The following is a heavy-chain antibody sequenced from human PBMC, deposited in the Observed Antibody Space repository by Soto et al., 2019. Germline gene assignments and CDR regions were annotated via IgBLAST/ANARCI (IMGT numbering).Heavy chain of an antibody. V-gene: IGHV3-23*01. CDR1: GFTFSSYA. D-gene: IGHD3-10*01. CDR2: ISGSGGST. J-gene: IGHJ4*02. Sequence: GGSLRLSCAASGFTFSSYAMSWVRQAPGKGLEWVSAISGSGGSTYYADSVKGRFTISRDNSRNTLYLQMNSLRAEDTAVYYCAKPMVRGVISWYYFDYWGQGTLVTVSS. CDR3: AKPMVRGVISWYYFDY.